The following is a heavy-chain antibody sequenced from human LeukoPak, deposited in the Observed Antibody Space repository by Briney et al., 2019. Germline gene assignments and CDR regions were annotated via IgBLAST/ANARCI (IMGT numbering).Heavy chain of an antibody. CDR2: IYDSGTT. J-gene: IGHJ3*01. V-gene: IGHV4-59*12. Sequence: SETLSLTCTVSGGSIGSYYWSWIRQPPGKGLEWIAYIYDSGTTKFNPSLESRVTISVDRSKNQFSLKLSSVTAADTAVYYCARGGGRFGELVWGQGTMVTVSS. CDR1: GGSIGSYY. CDR3: ARGGGRFGELV. D-gene: IGHD3-10*01.